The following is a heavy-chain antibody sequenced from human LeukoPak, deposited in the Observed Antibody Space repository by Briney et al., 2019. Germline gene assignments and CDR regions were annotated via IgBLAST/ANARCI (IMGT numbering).Heavy chain of an antibody. J-gene: IGHJ4*02. D-gene: IGHD3-3*01. Sequence: GASVRVSCKASGYTFTSYYMHWVRQAPGQGLEWMGLINPSGGSTSYAQKFQGRVTMTRDTSTSTVYMELSSLRSEDTAVYYCARSYDFWSGYSQSFDYWGQGTLVTVSS. CDR3: ARSYDFWSGYSQSFDY. CDR1: GYTFTSYY. CDR2: INPSGGST. V-gene: IGHV1-46*01.